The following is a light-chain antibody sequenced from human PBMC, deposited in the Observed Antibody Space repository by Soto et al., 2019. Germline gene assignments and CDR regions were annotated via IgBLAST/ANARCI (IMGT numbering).Light chain of an antibody. V-gene: IGKV3-15*01. CDR1: QGINNN. J-gene: IGKJ1*01. CDR2: GAS. CDR3: KRYIYGLRP. Sequence: DIVMTQSPATLSVSPGERATLSCRASQGINNNLAWYQQRPGQAPRLLMYGASTRATGIPARFSGRGSGTNFTLAISSLQSEVFAVYTCKRYIYGLRPFGQGTKA.